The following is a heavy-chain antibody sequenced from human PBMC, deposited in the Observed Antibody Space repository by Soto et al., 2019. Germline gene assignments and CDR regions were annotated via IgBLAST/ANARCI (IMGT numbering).Heavy chain of an antibody. CDR2: IYYSGRT. CDR1: GGSISSGGYY. Sequence: QVQLQESGPGLVKPSQTLSLTCTVSGGSISSGGYYWSWIRQHPGKGLEWIGYIYYSGRTYYNPYLTSRITISVDTSQNQFSLKLSAVTAADTAVYYCASVDVDIVATSANYWGQGTLVTVSS. CDR3: ASVDVDIVATSANY. D-gene: IGHD5-12*01. J-gene: IGHJ4*02. V-gene: IGHV4-31*03.